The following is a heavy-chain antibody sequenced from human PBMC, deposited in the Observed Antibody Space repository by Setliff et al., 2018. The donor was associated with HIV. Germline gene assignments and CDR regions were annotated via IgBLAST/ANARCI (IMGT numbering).Heavy chain of an antibody. CDR3: ARHRAGYSGYAIPILDY. D-gene: IGHD5-12*01. V-gene: IGHV5-51*01. Sequence: AGESLKISCKNSGYSFTNYWIGWVRQMPGKGLEWMGIIYSGDSSIKYSPSFQGQVTISTDKSISTAYLHLSSLEASDTAIYYCARHRAGYSGYAIPILDYWGQGTLVTVSS. CDR1: GYSFTNYW. J-gene: IGHJ4*02. CDR2: IYSGDSSI.